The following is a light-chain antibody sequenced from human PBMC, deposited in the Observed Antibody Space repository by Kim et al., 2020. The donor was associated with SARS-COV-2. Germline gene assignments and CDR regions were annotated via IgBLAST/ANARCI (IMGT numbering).Light chain of an antibody. CDR1: QVLGNH. Sequence: ASVGGRVTITCRASQVLGNHLAWLQQKPGEAPKSLIYLASSLQSWVPSRFSGSGSGTEFTLTISSLQAEDFATYYCQHFHSYPLTFGGGTKVDIK. V-gene: IGKV1-16*01. CDR2: LAS. CDR3: QHFHSYPLT. J-gene: IGKJ4*01.